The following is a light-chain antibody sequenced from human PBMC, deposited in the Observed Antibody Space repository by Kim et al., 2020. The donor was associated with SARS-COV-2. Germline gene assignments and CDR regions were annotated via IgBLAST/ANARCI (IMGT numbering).Light chain of an antibody. Sequence: PGGRGNPSWRGSQSVSSRHLTWYQQKPGQAPRPLIYGESTRAKSIPARFSGSGVGKDFTLTISSMQPEDFAVYYWQEDYNLPPGSFGQETKVE. V-gene: IGKV3D-7*01. CDR1: QSVSSRH. CDR3: QEDYNLPPGS. CDR2: GES. J-gene: IGKJ2*01.